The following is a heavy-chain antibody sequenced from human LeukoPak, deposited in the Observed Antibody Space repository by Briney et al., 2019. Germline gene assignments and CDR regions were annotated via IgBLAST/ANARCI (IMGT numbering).Heavy chain of an antibody. J-gene: IGHJ5*02. CDR1: GYSISSGYY. CDR2: IYHSGST. V-gene: IGHV4-38-2*02. D-gene: IGHD3-10*01. Sequence: SETLSLTCTVSGYSISSGYYWGWIRRPPGKGLEWIGSIYHSGSTYYNPSLKSRVTISVDTSKNQFSLKLSSVTAADTAVYYCARQPATYYYGSGTQNWFDPWGQGTLVTVSS. CDR3: ARQPATYYYGSGTQNWFDP.